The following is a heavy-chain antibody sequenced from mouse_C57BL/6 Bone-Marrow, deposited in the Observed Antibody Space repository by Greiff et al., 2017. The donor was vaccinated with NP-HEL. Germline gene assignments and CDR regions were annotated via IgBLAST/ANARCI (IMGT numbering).Heavy chain of an antibody. CDR3: ARLGITTVVRYFDV. CDR2: ISNGGGST. CDR1: GFTFSDYY. V-gene: IGHV5-12*01. D-gene: IGHD1-1*01. J-gene: IGHJ1*03. Sequence: EVKLMESGGGLVQPGGSLKLSCAASGFTFSDYYMYWVRQTPEKRLEWVAYISNGGGSTYYPDTVKGRFTISRDNAKNTLYLQMSRLKSEDTAMYYCARLGITTVVRYFDVWGTGTTVTVSS.